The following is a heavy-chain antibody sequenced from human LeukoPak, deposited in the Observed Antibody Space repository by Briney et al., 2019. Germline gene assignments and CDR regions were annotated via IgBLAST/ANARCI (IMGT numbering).Heavy chain of an antibody. J-gene: IGHJ4*02. CDR3: AREAYGDSSFDY. V-gene: IGHV1-2*02. D-gene: IGHD4-17*01. CDR2: INPNSGGT. Sequence: ASVKVSCKASGYPFSDNYMHWVRQAPGQGLEWMGWINPNSGGTNYAQKFQGRVTMTRDTSISTAYLDLSRLRSDDTTVYYCAREAYGDSSFDYWGQGTLLTVSS. CDR1: GYPFSDNY.